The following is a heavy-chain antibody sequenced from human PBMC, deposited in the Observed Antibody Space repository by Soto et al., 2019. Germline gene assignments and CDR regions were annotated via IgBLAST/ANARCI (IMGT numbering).Heavy chain of an antibody. Sequence: ASVKVSCKASGYTFTGYYMHWVRQAPGQGLEWMGWINPNSGGTNYAQKFQGWVTMTRDTSISTAYMELSRLRSDDTAVYYCAREGGCSGGSCYSGGGYYYYYMDVWGKGTTVTVSS. J-gene: IGHJ6*03. V-gene: IGHV1-2*04. CDR3: AREGGCSGGSCYSGGGYYYYYMDV. CDR2: INPNSGGT. CDR1: GYTFTGYY. D-gene: IGHD2-15*01.